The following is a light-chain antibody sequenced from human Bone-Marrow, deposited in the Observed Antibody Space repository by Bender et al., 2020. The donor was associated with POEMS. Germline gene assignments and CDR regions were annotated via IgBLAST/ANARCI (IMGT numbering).Light chain of an antibody. CDR2: SSH. Sequence: QSVLTQPPSASGTPGQRVTISCSGGSSNIGAHAVNWYQHLPGTAPKLLIYSSHRQPSEVPDRFPVSRSGPSASLAISGLQSEGDADYYCAVWDDSLNGWVFGGGTKLTVL. V-gene: IGLV1-44*01. J-gene: IGLJ3*02. CDR3: AVWDDSLNGWV. CDR1: SSNIGAHA.